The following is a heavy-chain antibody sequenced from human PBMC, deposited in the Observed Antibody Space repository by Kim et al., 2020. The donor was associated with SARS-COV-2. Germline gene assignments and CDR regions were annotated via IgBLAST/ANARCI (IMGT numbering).Heavy chain of an antibody. Sequence: ASVKVSCQTSGYAFDNFGISWVRQAPGQGLEWMGWSRPINGDTNYAEKFQGRVSMATDTNTNIGYMELRNLKSDDTAVYFCARGARGRGATTTYYALDVWGQGTKVTVSS. V-gene: IGHV1-18*01. CDR1: GYAFDNFG. CDR2: SRPINGDT. CDR3: ARGARGRGATTTYYALDV. J-gene: IGHJ6*02. D-gene: IGHD1-26*01.